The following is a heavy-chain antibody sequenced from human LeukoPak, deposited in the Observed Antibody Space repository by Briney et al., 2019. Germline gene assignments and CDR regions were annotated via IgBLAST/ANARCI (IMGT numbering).Heavy chain of an antibody. Sequence: ASGRVSCNASEATFSSYAISWVRQSPGQGLEWMGGIIPIFGTANYAQKFQGRVTITADESTSTAYMELSSLRSEDTAVYYCARSEATVPEYFQHWGQGTLVTVSS. CDR2: IIPIFGTA. V-gene: IGHV1-69*13. D-gene: IGHD4-17*01. CDR1: EATFSSYA. CDR3: ARSEATVPEYFQH. J-gene: IGHJ1*01.